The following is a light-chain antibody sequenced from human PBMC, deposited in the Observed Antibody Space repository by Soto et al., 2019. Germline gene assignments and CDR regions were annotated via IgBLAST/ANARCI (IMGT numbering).Light chain of an antibody. V-gene: IGKV3-15*01. CDR1: QSVSTN. CDR2: GAS. CDR3: QQYKNWPPFT. Sequence: EIVMTQSPATLSVSPGERATLSCRASQSVSTNLAWYQQKPGQAPRLLIYGASTRATGFPARFSGSGSGTDFTLTISSLQSEDFAVYYCQQYKNWPPFTFGQGTKVDI. J-gene: IGKJ2*01.